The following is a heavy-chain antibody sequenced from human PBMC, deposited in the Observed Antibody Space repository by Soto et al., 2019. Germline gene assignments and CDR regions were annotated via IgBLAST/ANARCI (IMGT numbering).Heavy chain of an antibody. CDR3: AKPPYGSGSYVPYGMDV. CDR2: IRGSGGST. V-gene: IGHV3-23*01. Sequence: VGSLRLSCAASGFTFSSYAMSWVRQAPGKGLEWVSAIRGSGGSTYYADSVKGRFTISRDNSKNTLYLQMNSLRAEATAVYYCAKPPYGSGSYVPYGMDVWGQGTTVTVSS. CDR1: GFTFSSYA. D-gene: IGHD3-10*01. J-gene: IGHJ6*02.